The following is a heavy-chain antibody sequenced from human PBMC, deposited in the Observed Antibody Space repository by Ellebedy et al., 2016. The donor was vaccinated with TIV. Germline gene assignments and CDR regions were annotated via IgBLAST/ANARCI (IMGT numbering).Heavy chain of an antibody. CDR2: INPDSGGT. Sequence: ASVKVSCKASGYTFTGYYIHRVRQAPGRGLEWMGWINPDSGGTNFAQKFQGRVTMTRDTSINTVYMELKRLESDDTAVYYCARVRRGSSGMDVWGQGTTVTVSS. CDR1: GYTFTGYY. V-gene: IGHV1-2*02. CDR3: ARVRRGSSGMDV. J-gene: IGHJ6*02. D-gene: IGHD6-13*01.